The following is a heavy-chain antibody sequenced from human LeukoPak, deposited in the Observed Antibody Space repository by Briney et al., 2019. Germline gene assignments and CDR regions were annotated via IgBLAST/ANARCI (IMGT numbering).Heavy chain of an antibody. J-gene: IGHJ4*02. CDR3: ARVLVRGVKHSFDY. CDR2: INPNSGGT. D-gene: IGHD3-10*01. V-gene: IGHV1-2*02. Sequence: ASVKVSCKASGYTFTGCYMHWVRQAPGQGLEWMGWINPNSGGTNYAQKFQGRVTMTRDTSISTAYMELSRLRSDDTAVYYCARVLVRGVKHSFDYWGQGTLVTVSS. CDR1: GYTFTGCY.